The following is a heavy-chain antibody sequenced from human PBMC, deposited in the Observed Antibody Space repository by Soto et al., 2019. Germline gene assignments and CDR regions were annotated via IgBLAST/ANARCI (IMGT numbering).Heavy chain of an antibody. CDR1: GFTFSSYA. Sequence: GSLRLSCAASGFTFSSYAMSWVRQAPGKGLEWVSAISGSGGSTYYADSVKGRFTISRDNSKNTLYLQMNSLRAEDTAVYYCAKDEMAYDSSGLYFDYWGQGTLVTVSS. D-gene: IGHD3-22*01. V-gene: IGHV3-23*01. J-gene: IGHJ4*02. CDR3: AKDEMAYDSSGLYFDY. CDR2: ISGSGGST.